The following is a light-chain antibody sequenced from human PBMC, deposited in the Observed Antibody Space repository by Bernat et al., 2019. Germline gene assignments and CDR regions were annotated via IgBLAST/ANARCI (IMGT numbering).Light chain of an antibody. CDR3: SSYTSSSTLV. CDR1: SSDVGAYNY. V-gene: IGLV2-14*01. CDR2: DVS. J-gene: IGLJ2*01. Sequence: ALTQPASGAGAPGQSITISCTGTSSDVGAYNYVSWYQQHPDKAPKLMIYDVSNRPSGVSNRFSGSKSGNTASLTISGLQAEDEADYYCSSYTSSSTLVFGGGTKLTVL.